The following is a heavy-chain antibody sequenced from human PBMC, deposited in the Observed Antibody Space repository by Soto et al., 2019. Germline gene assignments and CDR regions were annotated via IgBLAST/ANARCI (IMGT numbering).Heavy chain of an antibody. CDR1: VGSISIFCYY. D-gene: IGHD2-2*01. CDR2: IYYSGST. V-gene: IGHV4-31*03. Sequence: SETLSITCTVSVGSISIFCYYWSWIRHHPGKGLEWIGYIYYSGSTYYNPSLKSRVTISVDTSKNQFSLKLSSVTAADTAVYYCARDIVVIPAGYYGMDVWGQGTTVTVSS. J-gene: IGHJ6*02. CDR3: ARDIVVIPAGYYGMDV.